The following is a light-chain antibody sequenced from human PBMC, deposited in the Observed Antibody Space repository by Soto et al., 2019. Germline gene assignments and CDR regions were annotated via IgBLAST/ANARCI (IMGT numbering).Light chain of an antibody. CDR1: QNINNY. CDR3: QQYDILTIT. CDR2: DAS. V-gene: IGKV1-33*01. Sequence: IQMTHSPYSLSASVGDRVTITCQASQNINNYLNWYQQKPGRAPKLLIHDASILQTGVPSRLSGSGSGTDFTLTITSLKPEDIATYYCQQYDILTITFGGGTKVDIK. J-gene: IGKJ4*01.